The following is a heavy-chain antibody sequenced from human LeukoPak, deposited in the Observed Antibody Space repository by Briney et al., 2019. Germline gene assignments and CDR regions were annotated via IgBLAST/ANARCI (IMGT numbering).Heavy chain of an antibody. V-gene: IGHV4-4*07. CDR2: IYTSGST. D-gene: IGHD3-22*01. CDR1: SGSISSYY. Sequence: SETLSLTCAVSSGSISSYYWSWIRQPAGKGLEWIGRIYTSGSTNYNPSLKSRVTMSVHTSKNQFSLKPSSVTAADTAVYYCARHNYYDSSAFDYWGQGTLVTVSS. J-gene: IGHJ4*02. CDR3: ARHNYYDSSAFDY.